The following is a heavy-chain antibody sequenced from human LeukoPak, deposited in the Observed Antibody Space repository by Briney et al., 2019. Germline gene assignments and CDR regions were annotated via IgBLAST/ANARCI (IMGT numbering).Heavy chain of an antibody. J-gene: IGHJ4*02. CDR1: GFTFSNYG. Sequence: GGSLRLSCVASGFTFSNYGMHWVRQAPGKGLEWVASIRYDGSNEYYADSVKGRFTISRDNFKNTLYLQMNSLRAEDTAVYYCAKAVSHSSGWYYFDYWGQGTLVTVSS. D-gene: IGHD6-19*01. CDR2: IRYDGSNE. V-gene: IGHV3-30*02. CDR3: AKAVSHSSGWYYFDY.